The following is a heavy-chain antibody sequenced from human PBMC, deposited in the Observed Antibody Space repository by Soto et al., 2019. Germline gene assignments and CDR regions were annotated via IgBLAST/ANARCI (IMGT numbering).Heavy chain of an antibody. J-gene: IGHJ4*02. D-gene: IGHD6-13*01. Sequence: QVQLVQSGAEVKKPGSSVKVSCKASGGTFSSYTISWVRQAPGQGLEWMGRIIPILGIANYAQKFQGRVTITADKSTSTAYMELSSLRSEDTAVYYCASAMSGYSTDFDYWGQGTLATVSS. CDR2: IIPILGIA. V-gene: IGHV1-69*02. CDR3: ASAMSGYSTDFDY. CDR1: GGTFSSYT.